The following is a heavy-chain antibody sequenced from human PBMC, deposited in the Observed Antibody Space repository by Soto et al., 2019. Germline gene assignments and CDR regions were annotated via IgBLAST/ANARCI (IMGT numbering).Heavy chain of an antibody. J-gene: IGHJ4*02. Sequence: GGSLRLSCAASGFTFRSYHMHWVRQAPGKGLERVASISYDENNKYYTDSVKGRFTISRDNSKNTLYLQMNSLRDEDTAVYYCARETYFDYWGQGALVTVSS. CDR3: ARETYFDY. CDR2: ISYDENNK. V-gene: IGHV3-30-3*01. CDR1: GFTFRSYH.